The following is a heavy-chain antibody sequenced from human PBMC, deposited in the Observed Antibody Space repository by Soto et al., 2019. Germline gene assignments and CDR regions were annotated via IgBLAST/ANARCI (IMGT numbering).Heavy chain of an antibody. CDR1: GYTFTVYY. V-gene: IGHV1-2*06. CDR2: INAMDGVT. J-gene: IGHJ4*02. D-gene: IGHD1-26*01. CDR3: ARDLAKGGGSAGFDY. Sequence: GASVKVSCKASGYTFTVYYMHWVRQAPGQRLEWMGRINAMDGVTMYRQKFQGRFTMTWDTSISTAYMALTRLRFDDTAVYFCARDLAKGGGSAGFDYWGQGTLVTISS.